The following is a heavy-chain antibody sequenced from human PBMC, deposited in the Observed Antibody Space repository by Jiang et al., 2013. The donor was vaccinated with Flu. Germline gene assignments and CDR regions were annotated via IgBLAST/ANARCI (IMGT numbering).Heavy chain of an antibody. CDR1: GYTFTSYY. CDR3: AREGGXMTTVVPTNYYGMDV. Sequence: GAEVKKPGASVKVSCKASGYTFTSYYMHWVRQAPGQGLEWMGIINPSGGSTSYAQKFQGRVTMTRDTSTSTVYMELSSLRSEDTAVYYCAREGGXMTTVVPTNYYGMDVWGQGTTV. CDR2: INPSGGST. J-gene: IGHJ6*02. V-gene: IGHV1-46*01. D-gene: IGHD4-23*01.